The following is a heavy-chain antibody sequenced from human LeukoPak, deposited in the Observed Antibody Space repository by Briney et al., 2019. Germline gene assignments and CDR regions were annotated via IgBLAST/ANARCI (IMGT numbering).Heavy chain of an antibody. Sequence: PGGSLRLSCAASGFTFSSYAMSWVRQAPGKGLEWVSAISGSGGSTYYADSVKGRFTISRDNSKNTLYLQMNSLRAEDTAVYYCAKVWYIDSSGWSDYFDYWGQGTLVTVSS. J-gene: IGHJ4*02. D-gene: IGHD6-19*01. CDR3: AKVWYIDSSGWSDYFDY. CDR1: GFTFSSYA. V-gene: IGHV3-23*01. CDR2: ISGSGGST.